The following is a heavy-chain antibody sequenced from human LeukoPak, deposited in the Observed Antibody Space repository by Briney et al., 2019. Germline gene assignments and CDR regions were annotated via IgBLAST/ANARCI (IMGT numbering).Heavy chain of an antibody. J-gene: IGHJ4*02. D-gene: IGHD3-10*01. CDR3: AKGLGYYYGSGSLFIDY. Sequence: PGGSLRLSCAASGITFNSYTMNWVRQAPGKGLEWVSSISSSSSYIYYAASVKGRFTISRDNAKNSLYLQMNSLRADDMALYYCAKGLGYYYGSGSLFIDYWGQGTLVTVSS. CDR2: ISSSSSYI. CDR1: GITFNSYT. V-gene: IGHV3-21*04.